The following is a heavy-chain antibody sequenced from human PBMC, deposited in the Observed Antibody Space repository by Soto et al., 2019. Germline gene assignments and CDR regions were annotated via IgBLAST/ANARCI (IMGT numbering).Heavy chain of an antibody. CDR2: IIPIFGTA. D-gene: IGHD1-1*01. Sequence: WASVKVSCKASGGTFSSYAISWVRQAPGQGLEWMGGIIPIFGTANYAQKFQGRVTITADESTSTAYMELSSLRSEDTAVYYCARDRGTRGFDPWGQGTLVNVSS. CDR1: GGTFSSYA. V-gene: IGHV1-69*13. J-gene: IGHJ5*02. CDR3: ARDRGTRGFDP.